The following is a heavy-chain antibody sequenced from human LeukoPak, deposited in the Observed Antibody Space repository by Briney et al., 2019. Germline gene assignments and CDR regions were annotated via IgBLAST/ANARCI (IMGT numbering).Heavy chain of an antibody. CDR1: GGSFSGYY. CDR2: INHSGST. Sequence: SETLSLTCAVYGGSFSGYYWSWIRQPPGKGLGWIGEINHSGSTNYNPSLKSRVTISVDTSKNRFSLKLSSVTAADTAVYYCAREWSSSSNNTFDYWGQGTLVTVSS. CDR3: AREWSSSSNNTFDY. D-gene: IGHD6-6*01. J-gene: IGHJ4*02. V-gene: IGHV4-34*01.